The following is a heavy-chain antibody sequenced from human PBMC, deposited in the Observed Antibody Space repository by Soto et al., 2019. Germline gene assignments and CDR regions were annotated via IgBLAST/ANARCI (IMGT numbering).Heavy chain of an antibody. CDR1: GGSVSSGSYY. D-gene: IGHD3-10*01. CDR2: IYYSGST. V-gene: IGHV4-61*01. J-gene: IGHJ5*02. CDR3: ARGGPDYYGSGSYNWFDP. Sequence: SETLSLTCPVSGGSVSSGSYYWSWIRQPPGKGLEWIGYIYYSGSTNYNPSLKSRVTISVDTSKNQFSLKLSSVTAADTAVYYCARGGPDYYGSGSYNWFDPWGQGTLVTVSS.